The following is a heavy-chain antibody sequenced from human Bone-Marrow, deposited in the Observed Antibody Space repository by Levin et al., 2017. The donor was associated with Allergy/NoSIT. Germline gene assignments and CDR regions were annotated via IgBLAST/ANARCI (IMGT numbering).Heavy chain of an antibody. CDR3: ASRLRYFDWLLSPDAFDI. V-gene: IGHV4-34*01. D-gene: IGHD3-9*01. CDR1: GGSFSGYY. CDR2: INHSGST. J-gene: IGHJ3*02. Sequence: SETLSLTCAVYGGSFSGYYWSWIRQPPGKGLEWIGEINHSGSTNYNPSLKSRVTISVDTSKNQFSLKLSSVTAADTAVYYCASRLRYFDWLLSPDAFDIWGQGTMVTVSS.